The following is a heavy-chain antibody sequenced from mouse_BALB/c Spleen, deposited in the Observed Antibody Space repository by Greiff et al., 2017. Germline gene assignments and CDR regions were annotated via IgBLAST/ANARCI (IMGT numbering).Heavy chain of an antibody. CDR1: GFAFSSYD. CDR3: AKAGIYYDSYYYAMDY. V-gene: IGHV5-12-1*01. Sequence: EVQGVESGGGLVKPGGSLKLSCAASGFAFSSYDMSWVRQTPEKRLEWVAYISSGGGSTYYPDTVKGRFTISRDNAKNTLYLQMSSLKSEDTAMYYCAKAGIYYDSYYYAMDYWGQGTSVTVSS. D-gene: IGHD2-4*01. J-gene: IGHJ4*01. CDR2: ISSGGGST.